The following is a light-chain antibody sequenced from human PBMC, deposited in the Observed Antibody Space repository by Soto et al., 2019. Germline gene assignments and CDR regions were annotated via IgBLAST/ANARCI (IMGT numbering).Light chain of an antibody. CDR1: QGISSY. V-gene: IGKV1-9*01. CDR3: QQLNSYPLT. J-gene: IGKJ1*01. CDR2: AAS. Sequence: DIQLTQSPSFLSASVGDRATITCRASQGISSYLAWYQQRPGKAPKLLIYAASTLQSGVPSRFSGSGSGTELTLTISSPQPDDFATYYCQQLNSYPLTFGQGTKVEIK.